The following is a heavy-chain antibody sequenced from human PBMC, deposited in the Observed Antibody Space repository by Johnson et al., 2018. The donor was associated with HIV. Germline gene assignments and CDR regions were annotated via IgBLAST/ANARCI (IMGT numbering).Heavy chain of an antibody. CDR1: GFGFSTYY. CDR3: TTGELWNGYYLHDAFDI. Sequence: SGFGFSTYYMSWIRQAPGKGLECLSYISSSGSSIYYTDSVKARFTISRDNAKNSLYLQINSLKTEDTAVYYCTTGELWNGYYLHDAFDIWGQGTMVTVSS. J-gene: IGHJ3*02. D-gene: IGHD3-3*01. CDR2: ISSSGSSI. V-gene: IGHV3-11*01.